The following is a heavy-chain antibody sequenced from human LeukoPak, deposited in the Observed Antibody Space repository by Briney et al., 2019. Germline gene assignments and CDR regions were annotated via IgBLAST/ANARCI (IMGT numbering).Heavy chain of an antibody. Sequence: SETLSLTCTVSGGSISSSSYYWGWIRQPPGKGLEWIGSIYYSGSTYYNPSLKSRVTISVDTSKNQFSLKLSSVTAADTAVYYCASSNYYYGTDVWGQGTTVTVSS. J-gene: IGHJ6*02. CDR1: GGSISSSSYY. CDR3: ASSNYYYGTDV. V-gene: IGHV4-39*01. D-gene: IGHD6-13*01. CDR2: IYYSGST.